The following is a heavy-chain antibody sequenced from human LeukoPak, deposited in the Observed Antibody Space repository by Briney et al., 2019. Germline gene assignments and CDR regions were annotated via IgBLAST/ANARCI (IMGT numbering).Heavy chain of an antibody. Sequence: GEALKISCKGSGYSFSTYWLGWVRQMPGKGLEGMGGIYAGDSDTRYSPAFQGQVTISADKSINTAYLQWSSLKASDTAMFYWAPRGGRPGPFDYWGQGTLLTASS. CDR3: APRGGRPGPFDY. CDR2: IYAGDSDT. CDR1: GYSFSTYW. J-gene: IGHJ4*02. D-gene: IGHD2-15*01. V-gene: IGHV5-51*01.